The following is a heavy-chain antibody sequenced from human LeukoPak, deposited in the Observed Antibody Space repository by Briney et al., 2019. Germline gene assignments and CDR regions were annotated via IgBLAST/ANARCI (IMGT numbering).Heavy chain of an antibody. CDR2: INHSEST. CDR1: GGSFSGYY. D-gene: IGHD3-22*01. V-gene: IGHV4-34*01. CDR3: ARVYDSSGYPYFDY. J-gene: IGHJ4*02. Sequence: SETLSLTCAVYGGSFSGYYWSWIRQPPGKGLEWIGEINHSESTNYNPSLKSRVTISVDTSKNQFSLKLSSVTAADTAVYYCARVYDSSGYPYFDYWGQGTLVTVSS.